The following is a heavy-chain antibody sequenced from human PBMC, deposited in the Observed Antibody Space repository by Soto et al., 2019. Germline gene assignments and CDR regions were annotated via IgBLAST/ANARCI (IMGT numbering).Heavy chain of an antibody. CDR2: ISYDGSNK. D-gene: IGHD1-7*01. Sequence: PGGSLRLSCAASGFTFSSCAMHWVRQAPGEGLEWVAVISYDGSNKYFGDSVKGRFTISRDNSKNTVYLQMNSLRAEDTAVYYCAKNSLRYYAMDVWGQGTTVTVSS. CDR1: GFTFSSCA. J-gene: IGHJ6*02. V-gene: IGHV3-30-3*01. CDR3: AKNSLRYYAMDV.